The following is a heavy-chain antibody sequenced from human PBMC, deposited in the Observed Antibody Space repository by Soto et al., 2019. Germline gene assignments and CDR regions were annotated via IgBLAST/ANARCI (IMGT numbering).Heavy chain of an antibody. CDR2: IYYSGST. D-gene: IGHD5-12*01. Sequence: PSETLSLTCPFSGGSISSYYWIWIRQPPGKGLEWIGYIYYSGSTNYNPSLKSRVTISVDTSKNQFPLKLSSVTAADTAVYYCARVKYSGRHFDYWGQGTLVTVSS. CDR1: GGSISSYY. J-gene: IGHJ4*02. CDR3: ARVKYSGRHFDY. V-gene: IGHV4-59*01.